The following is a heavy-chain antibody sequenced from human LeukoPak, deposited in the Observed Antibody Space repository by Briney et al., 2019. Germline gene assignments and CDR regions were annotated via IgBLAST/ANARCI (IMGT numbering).Heavy chain of an antibody. CDR3: AKDRVWGYASNFDY. CDR2: ISSGGSTI. J-gene: IGHJ4*02. CDR1: GFTFSSFE. Sequence: PGGSLRLSCAASGFTFSSFEMKWVRQAPGKGLEWVSYISSGGSTIYYADSVKGRFTLSRDNSKNTLYLQMNSLRAEDTAVYFCAKDRVWGYASNFDYWGQGTLVAVSS. D-gene: IGHD3-16*01. V-gene: IGHV3-48*03.